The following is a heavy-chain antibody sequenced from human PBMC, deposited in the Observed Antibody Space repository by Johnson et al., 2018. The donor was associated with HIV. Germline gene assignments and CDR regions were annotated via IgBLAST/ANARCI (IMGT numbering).Heavy chain of an antibody. CDR1: GVTFSSHA. CDR3: AREEGSGEPPNAFDI. V-gene: IGHV3-30-3*01. J-gene: IGHJ3*02. CDR2: ISYDGSNK. D-gene: IGHD3-16*01. Sequence: QVQLVESGGGVVQPGRSLRLSCAASGVTFSSHAMHWVRQAPGKGLDWVTVISYDGSNKYYADSVKGRFTISRDNSKNTLHLQMNSLRPEDTAVYYCAREEGSGEPPNAFDIWGQGTMVTVSS.